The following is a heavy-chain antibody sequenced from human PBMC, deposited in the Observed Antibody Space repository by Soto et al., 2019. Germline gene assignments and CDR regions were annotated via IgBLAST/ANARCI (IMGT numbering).Heavy chain of an antibody. CDR3: ARETRGVVPEYYYYYGMDV. V-gene: IGHV1-69*06. CDR2: IIPIFGTA. J-gene: IGHJ6*02. CDR1: GGTFSSYA. Sequence: GASVKVSFKASGGTFSSYAISWLRQAPGQGLEWMGGIIPIFGTANYAQKFQGRVTITADKSTSTAYMELSSLRSEDTAVYYCARETRGVVPEYYYYYGMDVWGQGTTVTVSS. D-gene: IGHD2-2*01.